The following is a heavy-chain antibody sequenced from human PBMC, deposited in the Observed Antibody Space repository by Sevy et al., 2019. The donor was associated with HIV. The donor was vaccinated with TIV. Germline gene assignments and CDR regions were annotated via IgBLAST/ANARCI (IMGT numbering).Heavy chain of an antibody. CDR1: GYSFTNYG. D-gene: IGHD3-3*02. V-gene: IGHV1-18*01. Sequence: ASVKVSCKASGYSFTNYGIGWVRQAPGQGLEWMGWISGYNGYTNYAQNLQGRVTMTTDTSTGSAYMELRSLRSDDTAIYYCAKEGKNIRSWFDPWGQGTLVTVSS. CDR3: AKEGKNIRSWFDP. J-gene: IGHJ5*02. CDR2: ISGYNGYT.